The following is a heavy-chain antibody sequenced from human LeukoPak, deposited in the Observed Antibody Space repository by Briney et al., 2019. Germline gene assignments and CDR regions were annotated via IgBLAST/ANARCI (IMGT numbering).Heavy chain of an antibody. CDR1: GYTFTGYY. D-gene: IGHD6-13*01. CDR3: AREMYAAALAFDY. V-gene: IGHV1-2*02. CDR2: INPNSGGT. Sequence: ASVKVSCKASGYTFTGYYMHWVRQAPGQGLEWMGWINPNSGGTNYAQKFQGRVTMTRDTSISTAYMELSSLRSEDTAVYYCAREMYAAALAFDYWGQGTLVTVSS. J-gene: IGHJ4*02.